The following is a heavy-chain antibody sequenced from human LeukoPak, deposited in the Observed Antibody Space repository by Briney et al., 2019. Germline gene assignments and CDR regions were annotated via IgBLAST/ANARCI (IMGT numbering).Heavy chain of an antibody. V-gene: IGHV4-39*07. CDR1: GGSISSSSYY. J-gene: IGHJ6*02. Sequence: RPSETLSLTCTVSGGSISSSSYYWGWIRQPPGKGLEWIGSIYYSGSTYYNPSLKSRVTISVDTSKIQFSLRLTSVTAADTAVYYCARDGYNPKSYYYYGMDVWGQGTTVTVSS. D-gene: IGHD5-24*01. CDR3: ARDGYNPKSYYYYGMDV. CDR2: IYYSGST.